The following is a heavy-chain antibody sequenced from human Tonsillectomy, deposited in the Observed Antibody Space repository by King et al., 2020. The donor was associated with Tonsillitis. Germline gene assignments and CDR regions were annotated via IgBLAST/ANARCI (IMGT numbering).Heavy chain of an antibody. CDR2: IDWDDAK. V-gene: IGHV2-70*04. Sequence: VTLKESGPALVKPTQTLTLTCTFSGFSLSTSGMRVSWIRQPPGKALEWLARIDWDDAKFYSTSLKTRLTISKDTSKNQVVLTMNNMDPVDTATYYCARNSGGAYNWFDPWGQGTLVTVSS. D-gene: IGHD2-15*01. J-gene: IGHJ5*02. CDR3: ARNSGGAYNWFDP. CDR1: GFSLSTSGMR.